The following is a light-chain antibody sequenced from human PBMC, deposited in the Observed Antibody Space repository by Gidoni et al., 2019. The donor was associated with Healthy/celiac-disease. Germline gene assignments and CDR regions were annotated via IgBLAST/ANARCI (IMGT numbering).Light chain of an antibody. Sequence: EIVMTQSPATLSVSPGERATLSCRASQSVSSNLAWYQQKPGQAPRLLIYGASTSATGIPARFSGRGSGTEFTLTISSLQSEDVAVYYCQQYNNWPPLTFGGGTKVEIK. CDR1: QSVSSN. CDR3: QQYNNWPPLT. CDR2: GAS. J-gene: IGKJ4*01. V-gene: IGKV3-15*01.